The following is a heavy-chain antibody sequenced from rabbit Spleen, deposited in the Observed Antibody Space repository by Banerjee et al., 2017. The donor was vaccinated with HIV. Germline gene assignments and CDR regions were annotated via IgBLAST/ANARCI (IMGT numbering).Heavy chain of an antibody. Sequence: EESGGGLVKPGASLTLTCKASGFSFSRDYDMCWVRQAPGKGLEWIGCIYTGNVKTYYASWAKGRFTISKSSSTTVTLQMTSLTAADTATYFCARDVGYGDFGFAAMWGPGTLVTVS. CDR1: GFSFSRDYD. J-gene: IGHJ4*01. V-gene: IGHV1S40*01. CDR2: IYTGNVKT. D-gene: IGHD2-1*01. CDR3: ARDVGYGDFGFAAM.